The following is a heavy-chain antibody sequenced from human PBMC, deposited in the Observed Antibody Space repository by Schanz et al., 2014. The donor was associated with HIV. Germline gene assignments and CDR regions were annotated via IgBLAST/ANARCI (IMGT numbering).Heavy chain of an antibody. Sequence: EVQLLESGGGLVQPGGSLRLSCAASGFTFKSYAMSWVRQAPGKGLEWVSAISATGGSTYYADSVKGRFTISRDNSKNTLYLQMNSLRPEDTAVYYCARDRLHPGNGMDVWGQGTTVTVSS. CDR2: ISATGGST. J-gene: IGHJ6*02. CDR3: ARDRLHPGNGMDV. D-gene: IGHD4-4*01. CDR1: GFTFKSYA. V-gene: IGHV3-23*01.